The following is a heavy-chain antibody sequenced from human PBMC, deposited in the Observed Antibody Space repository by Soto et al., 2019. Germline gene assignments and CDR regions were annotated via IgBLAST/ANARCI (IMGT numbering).Heavy chain of an antibody. Sequence: GGSLRLSCAASGFTFSSYGMHWVRQAPGKGLEWVAVIWYDGSNKYYADSVKGRFTISRDNSKNTLYLQMNSLRAEDTAVYYCAREGEQQLPYYYYGMDVWGQGTTVTVSS. J-gene: IGHJ6*02. CDR3: AREGEQQLPYYYYGMDV. D-gene: IGHD6-13*01. CDR2: IWYDGSNK. V-gene: IGHV3-33*01. CDR1: GFTFSSYG.